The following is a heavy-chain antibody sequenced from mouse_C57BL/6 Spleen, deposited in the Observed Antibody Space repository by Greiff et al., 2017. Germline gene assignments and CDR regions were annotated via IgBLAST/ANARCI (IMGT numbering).Heavy chain of an antibody. Sequence: VKLMESGPGLVAPSQSLSITCPVSGFSLTSYGVAWVRPSPGKGLEWLGVIWGVGSTNYNSALKSILSISKDNSKSQVFLKMNSLQTDDTAMYYCASSYYYGSSYPFAYWGQGTLVTVSA. D-gene: IGHD1-1*01. CDR1: GFSLTSYG. V-gene: IGHV2-6*01. J-gene: IGHJ3*01. CDR3: ASSYYYGSSYPFAY. CDR2: IWGVGST.